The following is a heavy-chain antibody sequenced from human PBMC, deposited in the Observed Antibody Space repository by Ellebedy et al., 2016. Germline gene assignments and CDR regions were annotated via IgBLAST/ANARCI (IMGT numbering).Heavy chain of an antibody. CDR1: GFTFGTYW. CDR3: ARDKYGDYGYDY. Sequence: GESLKISXVASGFTFGTYWMSWVRQVPGKGLEWVANIKQDGGEKYYVDFVKGRFTISRDNAKNSLYLQMNSLRAEDTAVYYCARDKYGDYGYDYWGQGTLVTVSS. J-gene: IGHJ4*02. CDR2: IKQDGGEK. V-gene: IGHV3-7*01. D-gene: IGHD4-17*01.